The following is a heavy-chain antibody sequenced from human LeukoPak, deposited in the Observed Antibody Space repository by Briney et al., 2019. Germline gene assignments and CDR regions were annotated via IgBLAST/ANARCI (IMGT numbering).Heavy chain of an antibody. CDR1: GFTFSNAW. V-gene: IGHV3-15*01. CDR3: ARDPERIAAAGSAFDI. D-gene: IGHD6-13*01. J-gene: IGHJ3*02. Sequence: PGGSLRLSCAASGFTFSNAWMSWVRQAPGKGLEWVGRIKSKSNGGTTDYTAPVKGRFTISRDDSKNTLYLQMNSLKTEDTAVYYCARDPERIAAAGSAFDIWGQGTMVTVSS. CDR2: IKSKSNGGTT.